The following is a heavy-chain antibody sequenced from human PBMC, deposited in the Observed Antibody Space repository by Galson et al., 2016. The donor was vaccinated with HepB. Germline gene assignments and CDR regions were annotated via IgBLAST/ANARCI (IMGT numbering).Heavy chain of an antibody. CDR3: ARVGFGRSYGQGFDY. J-gene: IGHJ4*02. CDR2: ISYDGSNK. V-gene: IGHV3-30*19. CDR1: GFTFRSYG. Sequence: SLRLSCAVSGFTFRSYGMQWVRQAPGKGLEWVAVISYDGSNKYYADSVKGRFTISRDDSKNTLYLQMDSLRPEDTAVYYCARVGFGRSYGQGFDYWGQGTLVTVSS. D-gene: IGHD3-16*01.